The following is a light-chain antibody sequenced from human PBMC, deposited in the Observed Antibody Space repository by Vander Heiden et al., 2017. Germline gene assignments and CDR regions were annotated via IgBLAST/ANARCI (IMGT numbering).Light chain of an antibody. Sequence: QTVVTQEPSFSVSPGGTVTLPCGLSSGSVSTNYYPSWYQQTPGQSPRTLIYSTNTRSSGVPDRFSGSILGNTAALTITGAQADDESDYYCVLYMGSGISVFGGGTKLTVL. CDR1: SGSVSTNYY. V-gene: IGLV8-61*01. CDR2: STN. J-gene: IGLJ2*01. CDR3: VLYMGSGISV.